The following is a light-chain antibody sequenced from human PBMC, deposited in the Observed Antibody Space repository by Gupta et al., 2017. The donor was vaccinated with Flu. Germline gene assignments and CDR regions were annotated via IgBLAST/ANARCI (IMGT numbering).Light chain of an antibody. CDR1: KWGDKV. J-gene: IGLJ2*01. CDR3: QAWDSSTGV. CDR2: QDT. Sequence: SPGKTAVITCSGDKWGDKVACWFQQKPGQYHVLVIYQDTKRPSGTPERFSGAISGSTATLTITGTQPMDEADYYCQAWDSSTGVFGGGTKVTVL. V-gene: IGLV3-1*01.